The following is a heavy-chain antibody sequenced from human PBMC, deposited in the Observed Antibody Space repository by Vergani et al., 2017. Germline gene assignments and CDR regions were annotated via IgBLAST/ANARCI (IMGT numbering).Heavy chain of an antibody. CDR1: GFNFDSFG. V-gene: IGHV3-21*04. CDR2: ISGRGTYR. D-gene: IGHD5-12*01. CDR3: AGGESGYGRLGQ. Sequence: QLVESGGGLVKGGGFLRLSCVTFGFNFDSFGISWGRKVPGKGPGWVSSISGRGTYRLYADPVKGRFSISRDNAKKSVLLQRNKVGAEDTAIYYWAGGESGYGRLGQWGQGTQVTVSS. J-gene: IGHJ4*02.